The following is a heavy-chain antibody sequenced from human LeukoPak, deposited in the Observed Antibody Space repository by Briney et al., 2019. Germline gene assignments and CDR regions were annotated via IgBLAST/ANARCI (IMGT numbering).Heavy chain of an antibody. D-gene: IGHD6-13*01. CDR3: ARVSAAGTGPDY. J-gene: IGHJ4*02. V-gene: IGHV4-61*01. Sequence: SATLSLTCTVSGGSVSSGYYYWSWIREPPGKGLEWIGFMSNSGHTDSTTSLKSRVTISVDTSKNQFSLKLNSVTAADTAVYYCARVSAAGTGPDYWGQGTLVTVSS. CDR1: GGSVSSGYYY. CDR2: MSNSGHT.